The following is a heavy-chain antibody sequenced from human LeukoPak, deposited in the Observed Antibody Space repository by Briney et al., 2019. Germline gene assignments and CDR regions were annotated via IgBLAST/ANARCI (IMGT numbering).Heavy chain of an antibody. D-gene: IGHD6-6*01. J-gene: IGHJ4*02. CDR2: IKQDGSEK. V-gene: IGHV3-7*01. CDR1: GFTFSSYW. CDR3: ARDSFYSSSPSGY. Sequence: GGSLRLSCAASGFTFSSYWMSWVRQAPGKGLEWVANIKQDGSEKYYVDSVKGRFTISRDNAKNSLYLQMNSLRAEDTAVYYCARDSFYSSSPSGYWGQGTLVTVSS.